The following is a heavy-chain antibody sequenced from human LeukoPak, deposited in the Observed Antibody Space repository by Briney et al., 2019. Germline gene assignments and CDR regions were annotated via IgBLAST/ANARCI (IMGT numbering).Heavy chain of an antibody. CDR2: INHDGSDK. Sequence: PGGSLRLSCAASGFTFSTYWMSWVRQAPGKGLEWVANINHDGSDKNYVDSVKGRFTISSDNAKNSLYLQMNSLRAEDTALYYCARTPGQQLADYWGQGTLVTVSS. D-gene: IGHD6-13*01. CDR1: GFTFSTYW. CDR3: ARTPGQQLADY. V-gene: IGHV3-7*05. J-gene: IGHJ4*02.